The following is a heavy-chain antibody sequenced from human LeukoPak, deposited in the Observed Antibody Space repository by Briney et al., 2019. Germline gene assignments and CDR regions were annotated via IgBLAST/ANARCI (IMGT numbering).Heavy chain of an antibody. CDR1: GGSISSSSYY. CDR3: ARVKVGANDAFDI. CDR2: IYYSGST. Sequence: SETLSLTCTVSGGSISSSSYYWGWIRQPPGKGLEWIGSIYYSGSTYYNPSLKSRVTISVDTSKNQFSLKLSSVTAADTAVYYCARVKVGANDAFDIWGQGTKVTVSS. V-gene: IGHV4-39*07. J-gene: IGHJ3*02. D-gene: IGHD1-26*01.